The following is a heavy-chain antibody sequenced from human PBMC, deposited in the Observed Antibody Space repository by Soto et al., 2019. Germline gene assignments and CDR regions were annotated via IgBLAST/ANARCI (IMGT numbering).Heavy chain of an antibody. V-gene: IGHV3-33*01. D-gene: IGHD7-27*01. Sequence: GGSLSLACAASGFIFSSFGMHWVRQAPGKGLEWVAHIWYDGSNIYYADSVKGRFTISRDNSRNTLYLQMSSLRAEDTAVYHCVRDLLGSGGHFDYWGQGTLVTVSS. J-gene: IGHJ4*02. CDR3: VRDLLGSGGHFDY. CDR2: IWYDGSNI. CDR1: GFIFSSFG.